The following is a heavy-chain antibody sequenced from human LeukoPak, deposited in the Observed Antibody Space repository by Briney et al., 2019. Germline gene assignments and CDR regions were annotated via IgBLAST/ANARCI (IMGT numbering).Heavy chain of an antibody. CDR1: GGSISSSSYY. V-gene: IGHV4-39*01. Sequence: SETLSLTCTVSGGSISSSSYYWGWIRQPPGKGLEWIGSIYYSGSTYYNPSLKSRVTVSVDTSKNQFSLKLSSVTAADTAVYYCARHSLLEWLLLDYWGQGTLVTVSS. CDR3: ARHSLLEWLLLDY. CDR2: IYYSGST. D-gene: IGHD3-3*01. J-gene: IGHJ4*02.